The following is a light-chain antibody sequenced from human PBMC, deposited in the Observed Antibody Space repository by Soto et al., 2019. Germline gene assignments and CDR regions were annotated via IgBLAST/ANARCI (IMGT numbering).Light chain of an antibody. CDR2: DVS. Sequence: QSALTQPASVSGSPGQSITISCTGTSSDVGGYNYVSWYQQHPGKAPKLMIYDVSNRPSGVSNRLSGSKSGNTASLTISGLQAEDEADYYCSSYSSSSTPRVFGTGTKLTVL. CDR1: SSDVGGYNY. J-gene: IGLJ1*01. CDR3: SSYSSSSTPRV. V-gene: IGLV2-14*01.